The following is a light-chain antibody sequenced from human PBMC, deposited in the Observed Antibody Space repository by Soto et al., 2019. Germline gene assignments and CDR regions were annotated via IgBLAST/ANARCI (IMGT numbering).Light chain of an antibody. Sequence: DIQMTQSPSTLSASVGDRVTITCRASQSISSWLAWYQQKPGKAPKLLIYDAPSLESGVPSRFSGSGSGTEFTLTISSLQPDDFATYYCQQYNSPMYTFGQGTKLEIK. J-gene: IGKJ2*01. CDR1: QSISSW. CDR3: QQYNSPMYT. CDR2: DAP. V-gene: IGKV1-5*01.